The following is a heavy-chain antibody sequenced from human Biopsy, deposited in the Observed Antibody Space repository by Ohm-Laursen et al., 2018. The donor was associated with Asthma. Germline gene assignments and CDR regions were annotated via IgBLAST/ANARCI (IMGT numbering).Heavy chain of an antibody. CDR1: GFTFSYYG. Sequence: SLRLSCAASGFTFSYYGMLWVRQAPGKGLEWVAVIWYDGTNKYYGDSVKGRFTISRDNSKNTLYLQMNTLSAEDTAVYYCAKVQAEYYYYYDVDVWGQGTTVTVSS. CDR2: IWYDGTNK. V-gene: IGHV3-33*06. D-gene: IGHD4-11*01. CDR3: AKVQAEYYYYYDVDV. J-gene: IGHJ6*02.